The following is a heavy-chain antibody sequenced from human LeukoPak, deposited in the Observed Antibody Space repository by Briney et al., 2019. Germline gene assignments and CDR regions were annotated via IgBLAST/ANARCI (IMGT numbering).Heavy chain of an antibody. CDR3: ARQSRDGSKTRGYYFAY. V-gene: IGHV5-51*01. CDR2: IYPADSDT. Sequence: GESLKISCQVSGYIFTHYWIGWVRQMPGKGLESMGIIYPADSDTTYSPSFQGQVTISADKSISTVYLQWSSLKASDTAMYYCARQSRDGSKTRGYYFAYWGQGTLVTVSS. D-gene: IGHD3-10*01. CDR1: GYIFTHYW. J-gene: IGHJ4*02.